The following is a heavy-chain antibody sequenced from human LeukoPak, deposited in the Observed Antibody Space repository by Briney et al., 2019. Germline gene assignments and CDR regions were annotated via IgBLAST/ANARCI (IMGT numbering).Heavy chain of an antibody. J-gene: IGHJ4*02. V-gene: IGHV3-21*01. CDR2: ISSSSSYI. CDR3: ARDLYIGRARFDY. CDR1: GFTFSSYS. D-gene: IGHD1-26*01. Sequence: PGGSLRLSCAASGFTFSSYSMNWVRQAPGKGLEWVSSISSSSSYIYYADSVKGRFTISRDNAKNSLYLQMNSLRAEDTGVYYCARDLYIGRARFDYWGQGTLVTVSS.